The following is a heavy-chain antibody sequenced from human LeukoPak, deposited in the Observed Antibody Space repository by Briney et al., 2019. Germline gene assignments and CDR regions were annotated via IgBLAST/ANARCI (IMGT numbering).Heavy chain of an antibody. CDR1: GYSFTSYW. D-gene: IGHD4/OR15-4a*01. J-gene: IGHJ4*02. CDR3: ARQSNYHMQRTGLIDY. V-gene: IGHV5-51*01. CDR2: IYPGDSDT. Sequence: KGGESLKISCKGSGYSFTSYWIGWVRQMPGKGLEWMGIIYPGDSDTRYSPSFQGQVTISADKSISTAYLQWSSLKASDTAMYYCARQSNYHMQRTGLIDYWGQGTLVTVSS.